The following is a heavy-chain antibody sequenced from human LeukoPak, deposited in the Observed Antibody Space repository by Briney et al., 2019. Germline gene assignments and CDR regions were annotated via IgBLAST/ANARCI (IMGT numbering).Heavy chain of an antibody. D-gene: IGHD1-26*01. CDR3: ARGKVDYYYYYYMDV. J-gene: IGHJ6*03. CDR1: GGSFSGYY. Sequence: PSETLSLTCAVCGGSFSGYYWSWIRQPPGKGLEWIGEINHSGSTNYNPSLKSRVTISVDTSKNQFSLKLSSVTAADTAVYYCARGKVDYYYYYYMDVWGKGTTVTVSS. V-gene: IGHV4-34*01. CDR2: INHSGST.